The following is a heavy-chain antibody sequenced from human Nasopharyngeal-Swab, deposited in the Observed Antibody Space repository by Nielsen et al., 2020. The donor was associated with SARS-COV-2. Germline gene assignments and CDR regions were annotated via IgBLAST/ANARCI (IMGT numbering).Heavy chain of an antibody. J-gene: IGHJ4*02. D-gene: IGHD4-23*01. CDR1: GDSVSNDIFY. CDR2: IHYDGSA. Sequence: SETLSLTCSVSGDSVSNDIFYWSWIRQPPVKGLEWLGYIHYDGSANYNPSLKSRVSMSVDTSRNQFSLKVTSVTAADTAVFYCARDYGGNSGFDYWGQGILVTVSS. V-gene: IGHV4-61*01. CDR3: ARDYGGNSGFDY.